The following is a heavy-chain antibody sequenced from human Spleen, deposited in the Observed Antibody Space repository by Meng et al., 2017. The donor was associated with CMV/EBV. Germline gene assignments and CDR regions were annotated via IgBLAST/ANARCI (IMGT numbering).Heavy chain of an antibody. CDR1: GGSISSSIYY. V-gene: IGHV4-39*01. CDR2: INHSGST. Sequence: SETLSLTCTVSGGSISSSIYYWGWIRQSPGKGLEWIGEINHSGSTNYNPSLKSRVTISVDTSKKQISLKLSSVTAADTAVYYCARGRGLGDYWGQGTLVTVSS. CDR3: ARGRGLGDY. D-gene: IGHD3-16*01. J-gene: IGHJ4*02.